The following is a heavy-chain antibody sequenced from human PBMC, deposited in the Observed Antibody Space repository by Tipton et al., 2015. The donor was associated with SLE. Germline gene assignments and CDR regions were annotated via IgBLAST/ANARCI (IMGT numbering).Heavy chain of an antibody. V-gene: IGHV4-34*01. CDR3: ARGWERHFDY. D-gene: IGHD1-26*01. Sequence: TLSLTCAVYGGSFSGYYWSWIRQPPGKGLEWIGEINHSGSTNYNPSLKSRVTISVDTSKNQFSLKLSSVTAADTAMYYCARGWERHFDYWGQGTLVTVSS. CDR1: GGSFSGYY. J-gene: IGHJ4*02. CDR2: INHSGST.